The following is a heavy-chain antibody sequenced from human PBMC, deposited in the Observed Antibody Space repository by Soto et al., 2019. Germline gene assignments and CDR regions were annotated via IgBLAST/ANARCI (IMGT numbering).Heavy chain of an antibody. V-gene: IGHV3-30*18. CDR2: VSYDGSYK. CDR3: AKEMYPRTVLDSSSPWGDY. CDR1: GFTFSDYG. D-gene: IGHD6-6*01. J-gene: IGHJ4*02. Sequence: PGGSLRLSCAVSGFTFSDYGTHWVRQAPGKRLEWVAVVSYDGSYKYYADSVKGRFTVSRDLSGNTLFLQMNSLRLEDTAVYFCAKEMYPRTVLDSSSPWGDYWGQGTLVTVSS.